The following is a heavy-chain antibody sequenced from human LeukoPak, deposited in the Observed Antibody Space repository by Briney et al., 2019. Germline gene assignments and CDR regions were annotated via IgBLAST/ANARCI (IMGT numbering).Heavy chain of an antibody. CDR2: ISGSGGST. D-gene: IGHD3-10*01. V-gene: IGHV3-23*01. Sequence: GGSLRLSCAASGFNFSSYAMGWVRQAPGKGLEWVSGISGSGGSTYYADPVKGRFTISRDNSKNTLYLQMNSLRAEDTAVYYSAKGPGRYYGSGSYPLFDYWGQGTPVTVSS. J-gene: IGHJ4*02. CDR1: GFNFSSYA. CDR3: AKGPGRYYGSGSYPLFDY.